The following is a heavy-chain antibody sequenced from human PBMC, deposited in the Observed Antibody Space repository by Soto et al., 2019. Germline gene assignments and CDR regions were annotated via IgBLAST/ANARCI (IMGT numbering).Heavy chain of an antibody. D-gene: IGHD3-3*01. CDR2: IKQDGSEK. V-gene: IGHV3-7*03. CDR1: GFTFSSYW. J-gene: IGHJ4*02. CDR3: AILVFLYDFWSGSSRSAIDY. Sequence: GGSLRLSCAASGFTFSSYWMSWVRQAPGKGLEWVANIKQDGSEKYYVDSVKGRFTISRDNAKNSLYLQMNSLRAEDTAVYYCAILVFLYDFWSGSSRSAIDYWGQGTLVTVSS.